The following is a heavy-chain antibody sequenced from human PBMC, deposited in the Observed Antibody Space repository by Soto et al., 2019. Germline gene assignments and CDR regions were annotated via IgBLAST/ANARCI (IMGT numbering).Heavy chain of an antibody. J-gene: IGHJ5*01. D-gene: IGHD1-26*01. Sequence: EVQLMESGGGLVQPGESLRLSCVVSGLSLSGYALSWVRQAPGKWLEWVSAVSGSGGTTYYADSVKGRFTISRDNSKNTLYLQMNGLRVEDTAKYFCAKDGRRVGPTLNWLDSWGQGTQVTVTS. CDR2: VSGSGGTT. V-gene: IGHV3-23*01. CDR3: AKDGRRVGPTLNWLDS. CDR1: GLSLSGYA.